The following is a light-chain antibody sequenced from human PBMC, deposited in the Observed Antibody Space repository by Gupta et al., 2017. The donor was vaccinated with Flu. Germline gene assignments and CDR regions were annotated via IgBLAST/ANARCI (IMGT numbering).Light chain of an antibody. J-gene: IGLJ2*01. Sequence: ITSTGTGSSSGAGGDNNVYWHLQGPDQTPKLLIYDNSQRGAAVAGRCSGSNSAATAAITSTRLQAEEDADYYCYSDAGSSNLVVFGGGTRLTVL. CDR3: YSDAGSSNLVV. V-gene: IGLV2-23*01. CDR1: SSGAGGDNN. CDR2: DNS.